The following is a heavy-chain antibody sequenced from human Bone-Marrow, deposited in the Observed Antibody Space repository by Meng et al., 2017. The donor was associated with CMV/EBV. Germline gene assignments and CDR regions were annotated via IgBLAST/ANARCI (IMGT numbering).Heavy chain of an antibody. V-gene: IGHV3-7*01. J-gene: IGHJ5*02. D-gene: IGHD6-6*01. CDR1: GFTFSNYW. CDR3: ARAARRDWFDP. CDR2: IKQDGSEK. Sequence: GESLKISCAASGFTFSNYWMSWVRQAPGKGLEWVANIKQDGSEKYYVDSVKGRFTISRDNAKNTLYLQMNSLRAEDTAAYYCARAARRDWFDPWGQGTLVTVSS.